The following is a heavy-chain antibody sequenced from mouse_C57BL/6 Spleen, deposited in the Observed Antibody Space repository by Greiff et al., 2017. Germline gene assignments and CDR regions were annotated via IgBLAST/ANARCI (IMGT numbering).Heavy chain of an antibody. V-gene: IGHV1-52*01. CDR3: ALLWPRDYYAMDY. Sequence: QVQLKQPGAELVRPGSSVKLSCKASGYTFTSYWMHWVKQRPIQGLEWIGNIDPSDSETHYNQKFKDKATLTVDKSSSTAYMQLSSLTSEDSAVYYCALLWPRDYYAMDYWGQGTSVTVSS. D-gene: IGHD2-1*01. CDR1: GYTFTSYW. J-gene: IGHJ4*01. CDR2: IDPSDSET.